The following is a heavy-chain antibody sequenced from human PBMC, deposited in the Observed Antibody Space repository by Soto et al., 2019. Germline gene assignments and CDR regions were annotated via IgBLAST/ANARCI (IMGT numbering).Heavy chain of an antibody. D-gene: IGHD3-9*01. CDR1: GFSFASVY. Sequence: EVPLVESGGGLVKPGGSLRLSCAASGFSFASVYMNWVRQAPGQGLEWVGRIRTQPAGGKADYAASVKGRFTISRDDSTHTLYLQMCPLKTEDTAVYYCSTGYYDITRPCDYCGQGTLVSVSS. CDR2: IRTQPAGGKA. CDR3: STGYYDITRPCDY. V-gene: IGHV3-15*07. J-gene: IGHJ4*02.